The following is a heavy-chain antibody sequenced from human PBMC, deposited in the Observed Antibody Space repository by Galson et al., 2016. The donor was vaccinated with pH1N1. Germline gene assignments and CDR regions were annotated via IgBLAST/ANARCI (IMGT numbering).Heavy chain of an antibody. Sequence: SVKVSCKASGVTFISFAISWVRQAPGQGLEWMGGIIPIFRTVHYAQRFQGRVTITADESTSPAYMELSSLRSKDTAVYYCARGEVYDSLDGWGQGTLVTVSS. CDR1: GVTFISFA. V-gene: IGHV1-69*13. J-gene: IGHJ4*02. CDR2: IIPIFRTV. CDR3: ARGEVYDSLDG. D-gene: IGHD3-22*01.